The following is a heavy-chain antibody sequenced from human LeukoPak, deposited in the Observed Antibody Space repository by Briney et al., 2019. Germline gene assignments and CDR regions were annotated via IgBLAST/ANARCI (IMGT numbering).Heavy chain of an antibody. Sequence: PSETLSLTCTVSGGSISSYYWGWIRQPPGKGLEWIGSIYYSGSTYYNPSLKSRVTISVDTSKNQFSLKLSSVTAAHTAVYYCARHLYYDFWSGFPFDYWGQGTLVTVSS. CDR2: IYYSGST. D-gene: IGHD3-3*01. CDR3: ARHLYYDFWSGFPFDY. CDR1: GGSISSYY. J-gene: IGHJ4*02. V-gene: IGHV4-39*01.